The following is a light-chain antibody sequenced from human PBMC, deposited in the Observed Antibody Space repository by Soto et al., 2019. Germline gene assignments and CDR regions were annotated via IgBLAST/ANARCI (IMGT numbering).Light chain of an antibody. J-gene: IGKJ5*01. CDR2: GAS. Sequence: EIVMTQSPATLSVSPGERATLSCRASQSVSSNLAWYQQKPGQAPRLLIYGASTRATGIPARFSGSGSGTDFPLTISSLQSEDVAFYYCQQYNNWPITFGQGTRLEIK. CDR1: QSVSSN. CDR3: QQYNNWPIT. V-gene: IGKV3-15*01.